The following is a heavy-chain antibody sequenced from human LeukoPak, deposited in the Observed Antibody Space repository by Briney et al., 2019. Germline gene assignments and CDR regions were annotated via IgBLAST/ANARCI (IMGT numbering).Heavy chain of an antibody. CDR2: IKEDGSEK. CDR1: GFIVSRYW. V-gene: IGHV3-7*01. D-gene: IGHD2-15*01. Sequence: GGSLRLSCAASGFIVSRYWMSWVRQAPGKGLEWVADIKEDGSEKHCVDSVKGRFTISRDNAENSLYLQMSSLRAEDTAIYYCARDLGVCSGGTCYSVYDYWGQGTLVTVSS. CDR3: ARDLGVCSGGTCYSVYDY. J-gene: IGHJ4*02.